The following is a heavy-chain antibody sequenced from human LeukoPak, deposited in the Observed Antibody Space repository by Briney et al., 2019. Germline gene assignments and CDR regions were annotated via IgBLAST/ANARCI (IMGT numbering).Heavy chain of an antibody. CDR2: VRTTAEGETT. V-gene: IGHV3-15*01. J-gene: IGHJ4*02. CDR3: TAGLRKTDDDS. CDR1: GFNFNDAW. Sequence: SLGLSCEGSGFNFNDAWMSWIRQAPGKGLEWVGRVRTTAEGETTDYAAPVRGRFIISRDDSKNMVFLQMNRLETEDTAIYYCTAGLRKTDDDSWGQGTLVTVSS. D-gene: IGHD4-17*01.